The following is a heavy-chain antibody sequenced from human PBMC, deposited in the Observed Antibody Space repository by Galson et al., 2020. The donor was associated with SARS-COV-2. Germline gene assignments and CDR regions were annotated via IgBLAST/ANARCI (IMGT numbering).Heavy chain of an antibody. D-gene: IGHD3-22*01. CDR2: ISGSGGST. CDR1: GFTFSSYA. J-gene: IGHJ4*02. V-gene: IGHV3-23*01. Sequence: GESLKISCAASGFTFSSYAMSWVRQAPGKGLEWVSAISGSGGSTYYADSVKGRFTISRDNSKNTLYLQMNSLRAEDTAVYYCAKGTTMIVVVLYFDYWGQGTLVTVSS. CDR3: AKGTTMIVVVLYFDY.